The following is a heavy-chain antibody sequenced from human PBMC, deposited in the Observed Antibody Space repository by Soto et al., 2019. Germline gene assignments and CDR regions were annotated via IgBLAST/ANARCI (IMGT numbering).Heavy chain of an antibody. CDR1: GFAFDAYI. J-gene: IGHJ4*02. CDR3: ARDLREYSGYGFNFDY. D-gene: IGHD5-12*01. V-gene: IGHV3-21*01. Sequence: GGSLRLSCAASGFAFDAYIMNWVRQPPGKGLEWVSSISSSSSYIYYADSVKGRFTISRDNAKNSLYLQMNSLRAEDTAVYYCARDLREYSGYGFNFDYWGQGTLVTVSS. CDR2: ISSSSSYI.